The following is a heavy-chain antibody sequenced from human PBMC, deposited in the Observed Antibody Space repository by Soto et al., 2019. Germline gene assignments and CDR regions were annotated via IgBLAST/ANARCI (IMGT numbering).Heavy chain of an antibody. D-gene: IGHD2-15*01. J-gene: IGHJ6*02. CDR3: AHSPVVVVADYYYYYGMDV. CDR2: IYWDDDK. Sequence: QITLKESGPTLVKPTQTLTLTCTFSGFSLSTSGVGVGWIRQPPGKALEWLALIYWDDDKRYSPSLKSRLTSTKDTSKNQVVLTMTNMDPVDTATYYCAHSPVVVVADYYYYYGMDVWGQGTTVTVSS. V-gene: IGHV2-5*02. CDR1: GFSLSTSGVG.